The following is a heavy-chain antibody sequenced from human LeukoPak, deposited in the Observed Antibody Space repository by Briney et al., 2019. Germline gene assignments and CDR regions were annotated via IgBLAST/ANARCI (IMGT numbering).Heavy chain of an antibody. Sequence: ASVKVSCKASGYTFTSYAMHWVRQAPGQRLEWMGWINAGNGNTKYSRKFQGRVTITRDTSASTAYMELSSLRSEDTAVYYCAIVVVAAYHRYFQHWGQGTLVTVSS. CDR2: INAGNGNT. D-gene: IGHD2-15*01. CDR3: AIVVVAAYHRYFQH. J-gene: IGHJ1*01. V-gene: IGHV1-3*01. CDR1: GYTFTSYA.